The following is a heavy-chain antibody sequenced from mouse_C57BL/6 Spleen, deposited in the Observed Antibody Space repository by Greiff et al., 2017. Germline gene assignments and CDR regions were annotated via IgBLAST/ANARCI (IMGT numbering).Heavy chain of an antibody. Sequence: QVQLKQSGPELVKPGASVKISCKASGYAFSSSWMNWVKQRPGKGLEWIGRIYPGDGDTNYNGKFKGKATLTADKSSSTAYMQLSSLTSEDSAVYFCARSGSSGFAYWGQGTLVTVSA. CDR3: ARSGSSGFAY. D-gene: IGHD1-1*01. CDR1: GYAFSSSW. CDR2: IYPGDGDT. J-gene: IGHJ3*01. V-gene: IGHV1-82*01.